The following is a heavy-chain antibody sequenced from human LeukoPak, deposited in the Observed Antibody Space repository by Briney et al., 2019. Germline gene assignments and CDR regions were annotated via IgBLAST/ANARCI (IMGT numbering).Heavy chain of an antibody. CDR2: IYYSGST. V-gene: IGHV4-59*12. CDR1: GGSISSYY. Sequence: TPSETLSLTCTVSGGSISSYYWSWIRQPPGKGLEWIGYIYYSGSTNYNPSLKSRVTISVDTSKNQFSLKLSSVTAADTAVYYCARGLVSWFDPWGQGTLVTVSS. CDR3: ARGLVSWFDP. D-gene: IGHD6-6*01. J-gene: IGHJ5*02.